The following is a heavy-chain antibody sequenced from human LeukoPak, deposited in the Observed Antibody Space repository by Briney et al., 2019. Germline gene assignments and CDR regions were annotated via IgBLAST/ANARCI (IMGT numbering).Heavy chain of an antibody. V-gene: IGHV1-8*03. J-gene: IGHJ4*02. D-gene: IGHD3-22*01. CDR1: GYTFTSYD. CDR2: MNPNSGNT. CDR3: AREFRDSSGYYFDY. Sequence: ASVKVSCKASGYTFTSYDINWVRQATGQGIEWMGWMNPNSGNTGYAQKFQGRVTITRNTSISTAYMELSSLRSEDTAVYYCAREFRDSSGYYFDYWGQGTLVTVSS.